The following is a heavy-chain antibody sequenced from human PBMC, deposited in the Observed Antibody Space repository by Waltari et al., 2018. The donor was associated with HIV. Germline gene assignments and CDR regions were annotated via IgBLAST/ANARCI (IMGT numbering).Heavy chain of an antibody. CDR2: ISKSSDYI. CDR3: AAPGGMDV. Sequence: EVQLVESGGGLVKTGGSLRLSCGVSGFAVNTSPMNWVRQAPGKGLEWVSSISKSSDYIYYADSVKGRFTISRDSAKNSLYLQMNSLRAEDTAVYYCAAPGGMDVWGQGTTVTVSS. J-gene: IGHJ6*02. CDR1: GFAVNTSP. V-gene: IGHV3-21*01.